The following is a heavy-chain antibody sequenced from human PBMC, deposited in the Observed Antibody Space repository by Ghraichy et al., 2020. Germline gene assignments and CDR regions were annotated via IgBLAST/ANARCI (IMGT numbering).Heavy chain of an antibody. V-gene: IGHV4-39*01. D-gene: IGHD3-10*01. CDR3: ATAPMLMVRAEYFKH. CDR2: VFNADTT. J-gene: IGHJ1*01. Sequence: SETLSLTCSASGASISDSTYYWGWLRQPPGKGLEWIGSVFNADTTHYNPSLRGRVTFSIDTSKNQFSLQLSSVTAADTAVYYCATAPMLMVRAEYFKHWGPGALVSVSS. CDR1: GASISDSTYY.